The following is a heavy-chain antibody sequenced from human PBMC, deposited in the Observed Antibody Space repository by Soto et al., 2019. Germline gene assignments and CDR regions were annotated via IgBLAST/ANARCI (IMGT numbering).Heavy chain of an antibody. CDR1: GFTFSDYW. Sequence: GGSLRLSCEASGFTFSDYWMAWVRQAPGKGLEWVANIKSDGSEKNYVDSVKGRFTISRDNTHNSLYLQMNSLNSDDTAVYYCTRGLHIVGVTPFGWGQGTLVTVSS. V-gene: IGHV3-7*05. D-gene: IGHD2-21*02. CDR2: IKSDGSEK. J-gene: IGHJ4*02. CDR3: TRGLHIVGVTPFG.